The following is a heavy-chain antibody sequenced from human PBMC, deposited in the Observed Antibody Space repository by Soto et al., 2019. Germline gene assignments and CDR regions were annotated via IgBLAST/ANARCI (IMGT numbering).Heavy chain of an antibody. CDR2: MYVTGTT. D-gene: IGHD5-12*01. CDR1: GGSISHHY. Sequence: SETLSLTCTVSGGSISHHYWSWIRQPAGTRLEWIGRMYVTGTTNYNPSLKNRVSMSIDTSKNQFSLRLSSVTAADTAVYYCARDGGYTGYEEGNPFDIWGQGTMVTVSS. V-gene: IGHV4-4*07. J-gene: IGHJ3*02. CDR3: ARDGGYTGYEEGNPFDI.